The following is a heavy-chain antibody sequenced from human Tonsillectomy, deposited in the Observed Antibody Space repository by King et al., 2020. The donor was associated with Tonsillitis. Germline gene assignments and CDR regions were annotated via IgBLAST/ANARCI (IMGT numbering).Heavy chain of an antibody. Sequence: QLVQSGAEVKKPGSSVKVSCKASGGTFSSYAISWVRQAPGQGLEWMGRIIPILGIANYAQKFQGRVTITADKSTSTAYMELSSLRSEDTAVYYCARDSGGAHEGYSPNSGSYYPIPYYFDYWGQGTLVTVSS. CDR2: IIPILGIA. CDR1: GGTFSSYA. D-gene: IGHD1-26*01. V-gene: IGHV1-69*04. CDR3: ARDSGGAHEGYSPNSGSYYPIPYYFDY. J-gene: IGHJ4*02.